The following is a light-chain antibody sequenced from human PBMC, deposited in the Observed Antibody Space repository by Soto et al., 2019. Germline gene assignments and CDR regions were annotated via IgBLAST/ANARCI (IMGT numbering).Light chain of an antibody. CDR1: QSISSW. CDR2: DAS. V-gene: IGKV1-5*01. Sequence: DIQMTQSPATLSASAGDRVTITCRASQSISSWLAWYHQKTGKAAKLLIYDASSLEGAGPSGISGSGSWTGFTLTIISRLPDDFVTEYYRQDNSNSGTFGQGTKVDIK. J-gene: IGKJ1*01. CDR3: RQDNSNSGT.